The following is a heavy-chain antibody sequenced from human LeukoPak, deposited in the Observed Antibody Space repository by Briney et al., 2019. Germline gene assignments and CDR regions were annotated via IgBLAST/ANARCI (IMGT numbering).Heavy chain of an antibody. CDR2: ISAYNGNT. J-gene: IGHJ1*01. D-gene: IGHD6-19*01. V-gene: IGHV1-18*01. Sequence: ASVTVSCTASGYTFTSYGISWVRQAPGQGLEWMGWISAYNGNTNYAQKLQGRVTMTTDTSTSTAYMELRSLRSDDTAVYYCAREGPYSSGWHAEYFQHWGQGTLVTVSS. CDR1: GYTFTSYG. CDR3: AREGPYSSGWHAEYFQH.